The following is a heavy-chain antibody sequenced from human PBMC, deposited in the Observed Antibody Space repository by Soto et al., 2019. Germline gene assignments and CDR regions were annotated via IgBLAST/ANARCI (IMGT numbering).Heavy chain of an antibody. CDR1: GFTFSSYG. CDR3: ATAYYDFWSGYYTNFDY. Sequence: QVQLVESGGGVVQPGRSLRLSCAASGFTFSSYGMHWVRQAPGKGLEWVAVIWYDGSNKYYADSVKGRFTISRDNSKNTLYLQMNSLRAEDTAVYYCATAYYDFWSGYYTNFDYWGQGTLVTVSS. CDR2: IWYDGSNK. D-gene: IGHD3-3*01. J-gene: IGHJ4*02. V-gene: IGHV3-33*01.